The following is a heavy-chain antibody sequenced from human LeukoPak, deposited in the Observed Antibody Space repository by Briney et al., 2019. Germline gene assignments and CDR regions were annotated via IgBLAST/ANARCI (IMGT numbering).Heavy chain of an antibody. Sequence: SETLSLTCTVSGGSISSSSYYWGWIRQPPGKGLEWIGSIYYSGSTYYNPSLKSRVTISVDTSKNQFSLKPSSVTAADTAVYYCARHRDYQLGAFDYWGQGTLVTVSS. J-gene: IGHJ4*02. D-gene: IGHD2-2*01. CDR1: GGSISSSSYY. CDR2: IYYSGST. V-gene: IGHV4-39*01. CDR3: ARHRDYQLGAFDY.